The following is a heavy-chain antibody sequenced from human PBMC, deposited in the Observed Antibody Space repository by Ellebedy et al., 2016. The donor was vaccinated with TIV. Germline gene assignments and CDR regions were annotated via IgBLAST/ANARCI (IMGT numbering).Heavy chain of an antibody. V-gene: IGHV1-46*01. CDR2: INPSGGST. Sequence: ASVKVSCKASGYTFTGYYMHWVRQAPGQGLEWMGIINPSGGSTSYAQKFQGRVTMTTDTSTSTAYMELRSLRSDDTAVYYCARGMRQLGSTRMDVWGQGTTVTVSS. CDR1: GYTFTGYY. D-gene: IGHD6-6*01. CDR3: ARGMRQLGSTRMDV. J-gene: IGHJ6*02.